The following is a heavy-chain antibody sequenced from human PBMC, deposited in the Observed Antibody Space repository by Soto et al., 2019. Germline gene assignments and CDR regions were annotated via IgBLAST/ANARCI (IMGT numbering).Heavy chain of an antibody. CDR1: GFTFSSYV. CDR3: AKDLEGYCTTTSCYTYFGLDV. V-gene: IGHV3-30*18. CDR2: ISYDGSNK. D-gene: IGHD2-2*01. J-gene: IGHJ6*02. Sequence: LRLSCAASGFTFSSYVMHWVRQAPGKGLEWVAVISYDGSNKYYADSVKGRFTISRDNSKHTLYLQMNSLRPEDTAVYYCAKDLEGYCTTTSCYTYFGLDVWGQGTTVTVSS.